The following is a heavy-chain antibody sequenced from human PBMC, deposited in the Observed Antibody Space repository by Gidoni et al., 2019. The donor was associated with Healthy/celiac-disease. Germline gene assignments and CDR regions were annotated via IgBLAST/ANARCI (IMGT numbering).Heavy chain of an antibody. Sequence: QVQLVQSGAEVKKPGASVKVSCQVSGYTLPELSMHWVRQAPGKGLEWMGGFDPEDGETIYAQKFQGRVTMTEDTSTDTAYMELSSLRSEDTAVYYCATWPSQGRWPRFFDYWGQGTLVTVSS. V-gene: IGHV1-24*01. CDR2: FDPEDGET. J-gene: IGHJ4*02. D-gene: IGHD4-17*01. CDR1: GYTLPELS. CDR3: ATWPSQGRWPRFFDY.